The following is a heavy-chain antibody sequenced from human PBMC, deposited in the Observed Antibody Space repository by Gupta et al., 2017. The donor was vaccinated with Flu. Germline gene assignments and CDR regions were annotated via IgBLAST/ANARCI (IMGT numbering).Heavy chain of an antibody. Sequence: QVQLVQSGIEVKKPGASVRVSCKASGFTFSNYGLSWVRQAPGQGLEWMGRITAYKGNTDYEQRFQSRLTMTTDTPTSTAYMELRSLSSDDTAVYYCAGQGDSDDYGDLSFDYWGQGTLGTVSS. J-gene: IGHJ4*02. CDR1: GFTFSNYG. V-gene: IGHV1-18*01. CDR2: ITAYKGNT. D-gene: IGHD4-17*01. CDR3: AGQGDSDDYGDLSFDY.